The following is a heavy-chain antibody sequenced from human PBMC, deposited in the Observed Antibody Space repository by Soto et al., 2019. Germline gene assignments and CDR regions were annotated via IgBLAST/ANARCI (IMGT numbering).Heavy chain of an antibody. CDR2: IYYSG. CDR1: GGSISSHY. Sequence: PSETLSVTCTVSGGSISSHYWSWIRQPPGKGLEWIGYIYYSGSYNPSLKSRVTISMDTSKNQFSLKLSSVTAADTAVYYCARGGFSRWFDPWGQGTLVTVSS. J-gene: IGHJ5*02. V-gene: IGHV4-59*11. CDR3: ARGGFSRWFDP.